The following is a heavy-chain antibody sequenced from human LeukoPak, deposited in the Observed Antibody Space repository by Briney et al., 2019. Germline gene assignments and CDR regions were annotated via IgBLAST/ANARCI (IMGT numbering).Heavy chain of an antibody. V-gene: IGHV3-7*01. CDR2: INQDGSGT. Sequence: ETLSLTCTVSGGSISSSSYYWGWIRQPPGKGLEWVANINQDGSGTYYVDSVKGRFTISRDNAKNALYLQMNSLRAEDTAVYYCARAGYGSGSYWVDHDAFDIWGQGTMVTVSS. J-gene: IGHJ3*02. CDR3: ARAGYGSGSYWVDHDAFDI. CDR1: GGSISSSSYY. D-gene: IGHD3-10*01.